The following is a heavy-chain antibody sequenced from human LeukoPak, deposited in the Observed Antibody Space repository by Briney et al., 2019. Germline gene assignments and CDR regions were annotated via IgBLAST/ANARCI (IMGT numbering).Heavy chain of an antibody. CDR3: ARAIHTAMVKSRSGRYYYYGMDV. D-gene: IGHD5-18*01. CDR1: GFTFSSYW. J-gene: IGHJ6*02. CDR2: INSDGSST. V-gene: IGHV3-74*01. Sequence: GGSLRLSCAASGFTFSSYWMHWVRHAPGKGLVWVSRINSDGSSTSYADSVKGRFTISRDNSKNTLYLQMNSLRAEDTAVYYCARAIHTAMVKSRSGRYYYYGMDVWGQGTTVTVSS.